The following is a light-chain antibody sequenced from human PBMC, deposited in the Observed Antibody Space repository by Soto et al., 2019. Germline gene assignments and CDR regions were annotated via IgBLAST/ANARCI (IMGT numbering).Light chain of an antibody. V-gene: IGKV2-28*01. CDR3: MQLLQWWP. Sequence: DIVMTQSPLSRPVTPGELASISWRSSQSLLHSNGYNYLDWYLQKPGQSPQLLIYLVSNRASGVPDRFSGSGSGTDFTLKISRLEAEDVGVYYCMQLLQWWPFGQGTNVDIK. CDR2: LVS. CDR1: QSLLHSNGYNY. J-gene: IGKJ1*01.